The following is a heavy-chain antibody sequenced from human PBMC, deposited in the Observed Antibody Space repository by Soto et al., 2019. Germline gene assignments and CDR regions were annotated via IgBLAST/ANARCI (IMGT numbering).Heavy chain of an antibody. V-gene: IGHV3-23*01. CDR2: ISGSGGST. D-gene: IGHD3-10*01. CDR1: GFTFSSYA. CDR3: DSRGAPWGSGDYCYGMDV. Sequence: EVQLLESGGGLVQPGGSLRLSCAASGFTFSSYAMSWVRQAPGKGLEWVSAISGSGGSTYYADSVKGRFTISRDNSKNTLYRQRNSLRAEYTAVYYCDSRGAPWGSGDYCYGMDVWGQWTTVTVSS. J-gene: IGHJ6*02.